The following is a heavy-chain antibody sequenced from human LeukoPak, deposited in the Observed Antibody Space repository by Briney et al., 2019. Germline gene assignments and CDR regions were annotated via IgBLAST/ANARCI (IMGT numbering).Heavy chain of an antibody. V-gene: IGHV3-23*01. J-gene: IGHJ4*02. CDR2: ISGSGGNT. CDR3: AGRFTVIDY. Sequence: GGSLRLSCAASGITFSSYAMSWVRQAPGKGLEWVSGISGSGGNTHYADSVKGRFTISRDNAKNSLYLQMNSLRAEDTAVYYCAGRFTVIDYWGQGTLVTVSS. CDR1: GITFSSYA. D-gene: IGHD1-26*01.